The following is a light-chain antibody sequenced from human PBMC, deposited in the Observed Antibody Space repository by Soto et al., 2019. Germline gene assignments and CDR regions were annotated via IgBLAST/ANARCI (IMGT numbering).Light chain of an antibody. Sequence: EIVLTQSPGTLSLSPGERATLSCRASQTVISNYLAWYQQKPGQAPRLLIYGASSRATGIPDRFNGGGSGTDFTLTISRLEPEDFAVYYCQQYGSSRSFGQGTKVEI. CDR1: QTVISNY. J-gene: IGKJ1*01. CDR2: GAS. V-gene: IGKV3-20*01. CDR3: QQYGSSRS.